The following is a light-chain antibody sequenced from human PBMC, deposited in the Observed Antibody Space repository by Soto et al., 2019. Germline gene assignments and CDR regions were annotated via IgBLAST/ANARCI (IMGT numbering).Light chain of an antibody. Sequence: LAPGEMATLSCWASESVGDYLAWYQQKPGQAPRLLIYGATKRTSGTPDRFSGTGSETAFTLAIRRLEPGDFAVYYCQQYVTSPAITFGQGTRLEIK. CDR3: QQYVTSPAIT. CDR1: ESVGDY. V-gene: IGKV3-20*01. J-gene: IGKJ5*01. CDR2: GAT.